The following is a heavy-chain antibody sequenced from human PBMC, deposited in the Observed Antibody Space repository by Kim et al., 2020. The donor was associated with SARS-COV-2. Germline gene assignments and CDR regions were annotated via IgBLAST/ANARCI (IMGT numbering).Heavy chain of an antibody. Sequence: SETLSLTCAVYGGSLSGYFWSWIRQSPEKGLEWIGEIHLSGTTNYNLSLKSRITMSLDTSKNQFSLKVTSVTAADTAVYYCARGMYGSGRADLDPWGRGTPVIVS. CDR1: GGSLSGYF. D-gene: IGHD3-10*01. CDR3: ARGMYGSGRADLDP. CDR2: IHLSGTT. V-gene: IGHV4-34*01. J-gene: IGHJ5*02.